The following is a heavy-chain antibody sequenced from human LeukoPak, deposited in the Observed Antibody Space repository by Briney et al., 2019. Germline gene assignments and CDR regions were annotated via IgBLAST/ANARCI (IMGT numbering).Heavy chain of an antibody. V-gene: IGHV4-34*01. D-gene: IGHD3-3*01. CDR2: INHSGST. Sequence: NSSETLSLTCAVYGGSFSGYYWSWIRQPPGKGLEWIGEINHSGSTNYNPSLKSRVTISVDTSKNQFSLKLSSVTAADTAVYYCARRGYDFWSGYYISGYYGMDVWGQGTTVTVSS. CDR3: ARRGYDFWSGYYISGYYGMDV. J-gene: IGHJ6*02. CDR1: GGSFSGYY.